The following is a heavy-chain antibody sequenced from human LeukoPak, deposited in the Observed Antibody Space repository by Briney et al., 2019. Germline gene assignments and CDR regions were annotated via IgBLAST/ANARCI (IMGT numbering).Heavy chain of an antibody. CDR2: INPNSGGT. J-gene: IGHJ4*02. D-gene: IGHD6-13*01. V-gene: IGHV1-2*02. Sequence: VASVKVSCKASGYSLTTHAMNWVRQAPGQGLEWMGWINPNSGGTNYAQKFQGRVTMTRDTSISTAYMELSRLRPDDTAVYYCAREGGDSSLGEWGQGTLVTVSS. CDR1: GYSLTTHA. CDR3: AREGGDSSLGE.